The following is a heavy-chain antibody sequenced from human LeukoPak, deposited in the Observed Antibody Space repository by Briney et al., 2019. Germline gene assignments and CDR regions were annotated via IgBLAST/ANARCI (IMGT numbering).Heavy chain of an antibody. CDR2: INPNSGGT. V-gene: IGHV1-2*02. CDR3: KGVYSSSYVGWFDP. CDR1: GYTFTGYY. J-gene: IGHJ5*02. D-gene: IGHD6-6*01. Sequence: GASVKVSCKASGYTFTGYYMHWVRQAPGQGLEWMGWINPNSGGTNYAQKFQGRVTMTRDTSISTAYMELSRLRSDDTAVYYCKGVYSSSYVGWFDPWGQGTLVTVSS.